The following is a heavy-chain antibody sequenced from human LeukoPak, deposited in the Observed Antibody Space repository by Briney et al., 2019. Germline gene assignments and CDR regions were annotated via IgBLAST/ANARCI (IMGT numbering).Heavy chain of an antibody. CDR2: IYPGDSDT. V-gene: IGHV5-51*01. D-gene: IGHD6-13*01. Sequence: GESLKISCKGSGYSFTSYWIGWVRQMPGKGLEWMGIIYPGDSDTRYSPSFQGQVTISADKSISTAYLQWSSLKASDTAMHYCARHSSSQNDAFDIWGQGTMVTVSS. CDR3: ARHSSSQNDAFDI. CDR1: GYSFTSYW. J-gene: IGHJ3*02.